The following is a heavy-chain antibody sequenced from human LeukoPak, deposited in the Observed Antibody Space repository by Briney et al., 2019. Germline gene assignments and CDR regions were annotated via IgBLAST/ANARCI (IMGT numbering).Heavy chain of an antibody. CDR3: ARAQHRAGYYYYYGMDV. Sequence: SETLSLTCTVSGGPISSGGYYWSWIRQHPGKGLEWIGYIYYSGSTYYNPSLKSRVTISVDTSKNQFSLKLSSVTAADTAVYYCARAQHRAGYYYYYGMDVWGQGTTVTVSS. CDR1: GGPISSGGYY. V-gene: IGHV4-31*03. CDR2: IYYSGST. D-gene: IGHD5-18*01. J-gene: IGHJ6*02.